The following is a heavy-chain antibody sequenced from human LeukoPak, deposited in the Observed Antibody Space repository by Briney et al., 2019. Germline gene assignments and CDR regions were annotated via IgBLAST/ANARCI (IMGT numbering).Heavy chain of an antibody. Sequence: GGSLRLSCAASGFTFSDYYMSWIRQAPGKGLEWVSYISSSGSTIYYADSVKGRFTISRDNAKNSLYLQMNSLRAEDTAVYYCARDLPYYYGSGSSLIFDYWGQGTLVTVSS. V-gene: IGHV3-11*04. CDR3: ARDLPYYYGSGSSLIFDY. D-gene: IGHD3-10*01. CDR1: GFTFSDYY. CDR2: ISSSGSTI. J-gene: IGHJ4*02.